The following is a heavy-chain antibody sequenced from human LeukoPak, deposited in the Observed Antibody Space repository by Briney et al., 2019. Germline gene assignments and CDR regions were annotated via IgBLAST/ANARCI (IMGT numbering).Heavy chain of an antibody. J-gene: IGHJ6*03. V-gene: IGHV4-34*01. Sequence: GSLRLSCAASGFTFSDYYMSWIRQPPGKGLEWIGEINHSGSTNYNPSLKSRVTISVDTSKNQFSLKLSSVTAADTAVYYCARAPRHGSGSYRNYYYYMDVWGKGTTVTVSS. CDR2: INHSGST. CDR3: ARAPRHGSGSYRNYYYYMDV. CDR1: GFTFSDYY. D-gene: IGHD3-10*01.